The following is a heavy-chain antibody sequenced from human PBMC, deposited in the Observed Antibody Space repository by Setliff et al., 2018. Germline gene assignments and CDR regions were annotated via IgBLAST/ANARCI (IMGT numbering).Heavy chain of an antibody. CDR3: GRVDAELILGNYIDY. CDR1: GYTFTCYT. Sequence: ASVKVSCKASGYTFTCYTMHWVRQAPGQRLEWMGWINAGNGNTKFVQKFQGRVAMTTDTSTSTAFMELRSLRPDDTAFYYCGRVDAELILGNYIDYWGQGTLVTVSS. D-gene: IGHD2-15*01. CDR2: INAGNGNT. J-gene: IGHJ4*02. V-gene: IGHV1-3*01.